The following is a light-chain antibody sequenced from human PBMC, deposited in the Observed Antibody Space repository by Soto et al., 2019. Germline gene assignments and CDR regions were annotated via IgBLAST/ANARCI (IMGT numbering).Light chain of an antibody. CDR2: ENN. V-gene: IGLV1-51*02. CDR1: NFNIADSY. Sequence: QSVLTQPPSVSAAPGQKVTITCSGSNFNIADSYVSWYQQLTGTAPKLVIYENNKRPSGIPDRFSASKSGTSGTLGITGLQTGDEADYYCGTWDSSLRAYLFGTGTKLTVL. J-gene: IGLJ1*01. CDR3: GTWDSSLRAYL.